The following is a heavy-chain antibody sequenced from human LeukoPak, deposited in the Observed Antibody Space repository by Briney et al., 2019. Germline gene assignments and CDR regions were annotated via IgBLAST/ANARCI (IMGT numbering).Heavy chain of an antibody. CDR1: GYTFTGYY. V-gene: IGHV1-2*02. D-gene: IGHD3-22*01. J-gene: IGHJ4*02. CDR3: ARDLTMIVVAPDY. CDR2: INPNSGGT. Sequence: ASVKVSCKASGYTFTGYYMHWVRQAPGQGPEWMGWINPNSGGTNYAQKFQGRVTMTRDTSISTAYMELRRLRSDDTAVYYCARDLTMIVVAPDYWGQGTLVTVSS.